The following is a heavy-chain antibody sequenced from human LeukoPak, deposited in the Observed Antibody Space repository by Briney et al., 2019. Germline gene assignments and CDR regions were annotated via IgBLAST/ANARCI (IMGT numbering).Heavy chain of an antibody. CDR3: ARTESVDSRSTSCSYYYYYYYMDV. CDR1: GYTFTSYD. J-gene: IGHJ6*03. Sequence: GASVKVSCKASGYTFTSYDINWVRQATGQGLEWMGWMNPNSGNTGYAQKFQGRVTMTRNTSISTAYMELSSLRSEDTAVYYCARTESVDSRSTSCSYYYYYYYMDVWGKGTTVTVSS. V-gene: IGHV1-8*01. D-gene: IGHD2-2*01. CDR2: MNPNSGNT.